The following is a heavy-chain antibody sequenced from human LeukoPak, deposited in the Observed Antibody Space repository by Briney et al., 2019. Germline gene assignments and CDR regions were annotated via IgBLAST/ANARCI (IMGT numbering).Heavy chain of an antibody. Sequence: SXTLSXTCTVSGGSITNYYWSWVRQPPGKGLEWIGYIYYSGSTNYNPSLKSRVTISVDTSKNQFSLKLTYVNAADTAGYFFAXGXXPXGQSYGPTYYLDYWGQGTLVTVSS. D-gene: IGHD5-18*01. CDR1: GGSITNYY. J-gene: IGHJ4*02. CDR2: IYYSGST. V-gene: IGHV4-59*01. CDR3: AXGXXPXGQSYGPTYYLDY.